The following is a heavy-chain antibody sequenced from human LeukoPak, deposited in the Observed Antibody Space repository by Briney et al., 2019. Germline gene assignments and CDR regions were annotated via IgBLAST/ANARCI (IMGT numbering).Heavy chain of an antibody. CDR3: ARDRITVTVVLDY. CDR2: INPSGGST. Sequence: ASVKVSCRASGYSLTTYYMHWVRQAPGQGLEWMGIINPSGGSTSYAQKFQGRVTMTRDTSTSTVYMELSSLRSEDTAVYYCARDRITVTVVLDYWGQGTLVTVSS. CDR1: GYSLTTYY. D-gene: IGHD1-14*01. V-gene: IGHV1-46*01. J-gene: IGHJ4*02.